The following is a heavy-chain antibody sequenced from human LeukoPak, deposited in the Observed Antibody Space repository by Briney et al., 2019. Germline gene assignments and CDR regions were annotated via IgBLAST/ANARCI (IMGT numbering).Heavy chain of an antibody. CDR1: GGTFGSYA. CDR2: IIPIFGTA. V-gene: IGHV1-69*13. CDR3: ARAIVAVTTPNGAFDI. J-gene: IGHJ3*02. Sequence: SVKDSCKATGGTFGSYAISWVRQAPGQGLEWMGGIIPIFGTANYAQKFQGRVTITADESTSTAYMELNSLRSEDSAVYYCARAIVAVTTPNGAFDIWGQGTMVTVSS. D-gene: IGHD4-11*01.